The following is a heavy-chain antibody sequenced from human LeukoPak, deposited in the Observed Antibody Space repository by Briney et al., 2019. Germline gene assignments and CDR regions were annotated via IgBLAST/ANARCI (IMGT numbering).Heavy chain of an antibody. D-gene: IGHD2-2*01. CDR3: ARGNWHCSSISCYGSNWFDP. J-gene: IGHJ5*02. CDR2: IYSSGTT. V-gene: IGHV3-66*02. CDR1: GFTVSTNY. Sequence: GGSLRLSCAASGFTVSTNYMSWVRQAPRKGLEWVSLIYSSGTTYYTDSVKGRFTISRDNSKNTLYLQMNSLRAEDTAVYYCARGNWHCSSISCYGSNWFDPWGQGTLVTVSS.